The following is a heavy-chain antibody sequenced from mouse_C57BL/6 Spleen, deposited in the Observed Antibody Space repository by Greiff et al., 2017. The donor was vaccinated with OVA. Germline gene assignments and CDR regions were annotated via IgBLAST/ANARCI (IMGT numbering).Heavy chain of an antibody. V-gene: IGHV1-53*01. CDR3: ARRYYYGSRDNFDV. D-gene: IGHD1-1*01. Sequence: QVHVKQSGTELVKPGASVKLSCKASGYTFTSYWMHWVKQRPGQGLEWIGNINPSNGGTNYNEKFKSKATLTVDKSSSTAYMQLSSLTSEDSAVYYCARRYYYGSRDNFDVWGTGTTVTVSS. CDR1: GYTFTSYW. CDR2: INPSNGGT. J-gene: IGHJ1*03.